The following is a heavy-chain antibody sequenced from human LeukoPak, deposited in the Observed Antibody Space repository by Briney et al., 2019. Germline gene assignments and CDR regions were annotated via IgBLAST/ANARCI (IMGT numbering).Heavy chain of an antibody. Sequence: PSETLSLTCTVSGDSISSSSYYWGWIRQPPGKWLEWIGSIYYSGSTYYNPSLKSRVTISVDTSKNQFSLKLSSVTAADTAVYYCAKVVHERTWYFDLWGQGTLVTVSS. V-gene: IGHV4-39*07. CDR3: AKVVHERTWYFDL. J-gene: IGHJ4*02. CDR2: IYYSGST. D-gene: IGHD1-1*01. CDR1: GDSISSSSYY.